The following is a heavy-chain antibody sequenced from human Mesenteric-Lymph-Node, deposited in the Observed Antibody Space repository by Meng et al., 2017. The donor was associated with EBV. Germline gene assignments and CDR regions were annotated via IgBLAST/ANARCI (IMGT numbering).Heavy chain of an antibody. J-gene: IGHJ4*02. CDR3: ARDVPFDY. CDR1: GGSIINYY. CDR2: IYHSGST. Sequence: RPEEGPGLVKLSETLSLTCTCAGGSIINYYWSWIRQPPGRGLEWIGYIYHSGSTNYNPSLKSRVTISADTSKNQFSLKLSSVTAADTAVYYCARDVPFDYWGQGTLVTVSS. V-gene: IGHV4-59*01.